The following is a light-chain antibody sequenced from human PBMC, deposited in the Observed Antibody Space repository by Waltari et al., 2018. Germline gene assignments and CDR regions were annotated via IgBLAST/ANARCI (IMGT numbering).Light chain of an antibody. CDR3: QQYGSSVMYT. V-gene: IGKV3-20*01. CDR2: GAY. CDR1: QSLTKRY. Sequence: RSSQSLTKRYLAWYQQKPGQPPRLLIYGAYSRAAGIPDRFSGSGSGTDFTLTISRLEPEDFAVYYCQQYGSSVMYTFGQGTKLEIK. J-gene: IGKJ2*01.